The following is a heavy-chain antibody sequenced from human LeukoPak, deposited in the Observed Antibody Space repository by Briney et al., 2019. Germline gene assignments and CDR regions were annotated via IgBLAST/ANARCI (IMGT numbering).Heavy chain of an antibody. CDR1: GFTFSIYG. V-gene: IGHV3-33*01. Sequence: GGSLRLSCAASGFTFSIYGMHWVRQAPGKGLEWVAVIWYDGSNKYYAGSVKGRFTISRDNSKNTLYLQMNSLRAEDTAVYYCASSTLYSAQDYWGRGTLVTVSS. J-gene: IGHJ4*02. CDR2: IWYDGSNK. D-gene: IGHD4-11*01. CDR3: ASSTLYSAQDY.